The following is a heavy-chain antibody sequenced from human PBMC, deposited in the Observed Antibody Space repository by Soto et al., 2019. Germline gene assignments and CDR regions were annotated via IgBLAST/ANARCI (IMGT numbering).Heavy chain of an antibody. CDR2: INHSGST. Sequence: QVQLQQWGAGLLKPSETLSLTCAVYGGSFSGYYWSWIRQPPGKGLEWIGEINHSGSTNYNPSLKSRVTISVDTSKNQFSLKLSSVTAADTAVYYCARGNNVVVVPAADFDYWGQGTLVTVSS. V-gene: IGHV4-34*01. CDR3: ARGNNVVVVPAADFDY. CDR1: GGSFSGYY. D-gene: IGHD2-2*01. J-gene: IGHJ4*02.